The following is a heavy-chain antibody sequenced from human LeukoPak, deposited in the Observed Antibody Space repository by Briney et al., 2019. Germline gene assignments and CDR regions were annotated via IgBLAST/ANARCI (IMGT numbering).Heavy chain of an antibody. D-gene: IGHD4-11*01. CDR3: AKESTTVTTFDY. J-gene: IGHJ4*02. CDR2: ISYDGSNK. V-gene: IGHV3-30-3*01. Sequence: GGSLRLSCAASGFTFSSYAMHWVRQAPGKGLEWVAVISYDGSNKYYADSVKGRFTISRDNSKNTLYLQMNSLRAEDTAVYYCAKESTTVTTFDYWGQGTLVTVSS. CDR1: GFTFSSYA.